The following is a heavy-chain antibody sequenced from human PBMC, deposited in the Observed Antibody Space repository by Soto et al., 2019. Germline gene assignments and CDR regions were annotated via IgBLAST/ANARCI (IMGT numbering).Heavy chain of an antibody. D-gene: IGHD6-25*01. CDR3: ASDSSVGSRSDY. J-gene: IGHJ4*02. CDR1: GGTFGSYA. CDR2: IIPIFGTA. V-gene: IGHV1-69*13. Sequence: SVKVSCKASGGTFGSYAISWVRQAPGQGLEWMGGIIPIFGTANYAQKFQGRVTITADESTSTAYMELSSLRAEDTAVYYCASDSSVGSRSDYWGQGTLVTVSS.